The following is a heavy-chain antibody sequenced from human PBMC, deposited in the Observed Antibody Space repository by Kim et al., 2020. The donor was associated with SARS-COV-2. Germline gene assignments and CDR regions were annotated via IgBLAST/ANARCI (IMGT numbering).Heavy chain of an antibody. J-gene: IGHJ4*02. CDR3: ARVGYSGPIGY. V-gene: IGHV3-21*01. D-gene: IGHD5-18*01. CDR2: I. Sequence: IYYADSVKGRLTISRDNAKNSRYLQMNSLRAEDTAVYYCARVGYSGPIGYWGQGTLVTVSS.